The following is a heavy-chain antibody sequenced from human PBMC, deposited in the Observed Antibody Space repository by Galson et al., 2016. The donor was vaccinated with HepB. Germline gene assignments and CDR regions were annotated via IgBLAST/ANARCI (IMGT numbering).Heavy chain of an antibody. CDR3: ASSPYYYDSSGYSFRWYFDY. V-gene: IGHV1-69*13. CDR2: IMPAFGTS. CDR1: GGTFNSHA. D-gene: IGHD3-22*01. J-gene: IGHJ4*02. Sequence: SVKVSCKASGGTFNSHAISWVRQAPGQGLEWMGGIMPAFGTSTYAQKFQARATITADESTSTAYLELSSLRSEDTAVYYCASSPYYYDSSGYSFRWYFDYRGQRTLVTVSS.